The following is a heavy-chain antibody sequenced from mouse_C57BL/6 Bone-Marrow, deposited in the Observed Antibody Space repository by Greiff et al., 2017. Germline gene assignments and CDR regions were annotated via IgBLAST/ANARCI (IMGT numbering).Heavy chain of an antibody. D-gene: IGHD2-3*01. J-gene: IGHJ4*01. V-gene: IGHV1-26*01. CDR1: GYTFTDYY. CDR3: ARWDDGYYRYAMDY. CDR2: INPNNGGT. Sequence: VQLQQSGPELVKPGASVKISCKASGYTFTDYYMNWVKQSHGKSLEWIGDINPNNGGTSYNQKVKGKATLTVDKSSSTAYMELRSLTSEDSAVYYCARWDDGYYRYAMDYWGQGTSVTVSS.